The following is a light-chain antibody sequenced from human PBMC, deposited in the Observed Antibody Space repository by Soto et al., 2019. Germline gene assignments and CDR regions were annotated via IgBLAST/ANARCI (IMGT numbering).Light chain of an antibody. V-gene: IGLV2-14*01. CDR1: SSDVGTNIY. CDR3: ASFTTRSSEV. Sequence: QSVLTQPASVSGSPGQSITISCTGTSSDVGTNIYVSWYQQHPGKAPKLMIYDITNRPSGVSHRFSGSKSGNTASLTISGLQAEDEADYYCASFTTRSSEVFGTGTKVTVL. J-gene: IGLJ1*01. CDR2: DIT.